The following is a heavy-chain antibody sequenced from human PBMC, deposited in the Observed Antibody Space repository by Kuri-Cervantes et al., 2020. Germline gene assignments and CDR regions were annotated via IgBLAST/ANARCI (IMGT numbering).Heavy chain of an antibody. J-gene: IGHJ4*02. Sequence: GESLKISCAASGFTFSSYAMSWVRQAPGKGLEWVGRSRNKANSYSTEYAASVKGRFTISRDDSKNSLYLQMNSLKTEDTAVYYCARNYYDSSGLASYSDNWGLGTLVTVSS. CDR2: SRNKANSYST. V-gene: IGHV3-72*01. D-gene: IGHD3-22*01. CDR3: ARNYYDSSGLASYSDN. CDR1: GFTFSSYA.